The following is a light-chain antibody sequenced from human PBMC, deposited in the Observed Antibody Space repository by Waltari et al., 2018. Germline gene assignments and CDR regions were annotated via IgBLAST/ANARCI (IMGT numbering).Light chain of an antibody. J-gene: IGKJ5*01. CDR3: EHFKTYPIT. CDR2: YAS. V-gene: IGKV1-13*02. Sequence: AIQLTQSPSSLSASVGDRVTIACRASQDINSDLAWYQQKPGKAPKLLIYYASSLQMGVPSRFSGSGSGTDFTLTISSLQPEDFATYHCEHFKTYPITFGQGTRLEIK. CDR1: QDINSD.